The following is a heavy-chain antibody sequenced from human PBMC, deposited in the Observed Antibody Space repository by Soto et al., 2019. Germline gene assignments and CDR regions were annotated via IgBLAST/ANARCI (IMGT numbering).Heavy chain of an antibody. J-gene: IGHJ6*02. CDR1: GFTFSSYG. V-gene: IGHV3-13*05. Sequence: PGGSLRLSCAASGFTFSSYGMHWVRQATGKGLEWVSAIGTAGDPYYPVSVKDRFTIFRENTKNSLYLQMNSLRAGDTAVYYCARVGGELELRVYYYYGMDVWGQGTTVTVSS. D-gene: IGHD1-7*01. CDR3: ARVGGELELRVYYYYGMDV. CDR2: IGTAGDP.